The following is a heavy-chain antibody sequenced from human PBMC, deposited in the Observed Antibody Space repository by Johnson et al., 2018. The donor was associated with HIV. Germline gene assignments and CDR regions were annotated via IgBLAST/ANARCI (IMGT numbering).Heavy chain of an antibody. D-gene: IGHD4-23*01. V-gene: IGHV3-66*01. Sequence: VQLVESGGGLVQPGGSLRLSCAASGFTVSSNYMSWVRQAPGKGLEWVSVIYSGGSTYYADSVKGRFTISRDNSKNTLYLQMNSLRAEDTAVYYCARALQKTRGAFDIRGQGTMVTVSS. CDR1: GFTVSSNY. CDR2: IYSGGST. CDR3: ARALQKTRGAFDI. J-gene: IGHJ3*02.